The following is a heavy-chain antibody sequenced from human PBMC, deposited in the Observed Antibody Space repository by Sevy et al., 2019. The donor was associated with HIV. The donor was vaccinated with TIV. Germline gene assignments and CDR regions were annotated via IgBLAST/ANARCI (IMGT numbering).Heavy chain of an antibody. V-gene: IGHV3-30-3*01. Sequence: GGSLRLSCAASGFTFTSYAMHWVRQAPGKGLEWVAVISYDGSNKYYADSVKGRFTISRDNSKNTLYLQMNSLRAEDTAVYYCAREGGMTPYFDYWGQGTLVTVSS. CDR2: ISYDGSNK. J-gene: IGHJ4*02. CDR3: AREGGMTPYFDY. CDR1: GFTFTSYA.